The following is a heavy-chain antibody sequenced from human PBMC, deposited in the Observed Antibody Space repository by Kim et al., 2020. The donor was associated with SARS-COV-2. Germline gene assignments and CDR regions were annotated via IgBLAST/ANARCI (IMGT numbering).Heavy chain of an antibody. V-gene: IGHV4-34*01. D-gene: IGHD4-17*01. CDR2: INHSGST. J-gene: IGHJ4*02. Sequence: SETLSLTCAVYGGSFSGYYWSWIRQPPGKGLEWIGEINHSGSTNYNPSLKSRVTISVDTSKNQFSLKLSSVTAADTAVYYCARSPGGDYDYWGQGTLVTVSS. CDR1: GGSFSGYY. CDR3: ARSPGGDYDY.